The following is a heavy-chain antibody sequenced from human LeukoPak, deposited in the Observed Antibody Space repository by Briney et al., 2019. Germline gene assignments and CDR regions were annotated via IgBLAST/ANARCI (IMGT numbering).Heavy chain of an antibody. CDR1: GYIFSSYG. D-gene: IGHD6-19*01. V-gene: IGHV1-18*01. Sequence: ASVKVSCKASGYIFSSYGISWVRQAPGQGLEWMGWISGYNGNTNYAQKFQGRVTMTTDTSTSTAYMELSSLRSDDTAVYYCARNLPGVAVFDIWGLGTMVTVSS. CDR2: ISGYNGNT. CDR3: ARNLPGVAVFDI. J-gene: IGHJ3*02.